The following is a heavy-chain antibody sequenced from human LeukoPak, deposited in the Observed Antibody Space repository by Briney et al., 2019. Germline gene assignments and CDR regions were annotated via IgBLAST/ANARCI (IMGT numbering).Heavy chain of an antibody. CDR1: GYTFTSYD. CDR3: ARGLNYYGSGSYYNVRAWGIDY. Sequence: ASVKVSCKASGYTFTSYDINWVRQATGQGLEWMGWINPNSGNTGYAQKFQGRVTMTRNTSISTAYMELSSLRSEDTAVYYCARGLNYYGSGSYYNVRAWGIDYWGQGTLVTVSS. J-gene: IGHJ4*02. CDR2: INPNSGNT. V-gene: IGHV1-8*01. D-gene: IGHD3-10*01.